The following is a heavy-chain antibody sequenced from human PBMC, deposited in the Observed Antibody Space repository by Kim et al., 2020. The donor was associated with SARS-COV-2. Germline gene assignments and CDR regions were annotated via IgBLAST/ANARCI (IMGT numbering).Heavy chain of an antibody. CDR3: ARDAGDYTRLARRYNMDV. J-gene: IGHJ6*02. Sequence: GGSLRLSCAASGFTFSTFGMHWVRQAPGKGLEWVAIIWYDGSIKYYADSVKGRFTISRDNSKNTVYLQMNSLRAEDTAVYYCARDAGDYTRLARRYNMDVWGQGTTVTVSS. D-gene: IGHD4-17*01. CDR2: IWYDGSIK. CDR1: GFTFSTFG. V-gene: IGHV3-33*01.